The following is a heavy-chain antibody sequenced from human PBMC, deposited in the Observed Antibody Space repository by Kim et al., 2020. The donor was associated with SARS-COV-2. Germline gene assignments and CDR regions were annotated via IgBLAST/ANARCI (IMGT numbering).Heavy chain of an antibody. D-gene: IGHD6-13*01. J-gene: IGHJ5*02. Sequence: KFQGRVTMTRDTSISTAYMELTSLRSDDTAVYYCASRGYAASGTWGWFDPWGQGTLVTVSS. V-gene: IGHV1-8*01. CDR3: ASRGYAASGTWGWFDP.